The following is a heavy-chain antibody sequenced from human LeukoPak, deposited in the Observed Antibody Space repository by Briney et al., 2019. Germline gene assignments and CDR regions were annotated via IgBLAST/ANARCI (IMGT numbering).Heavy chain of an antibody. CDR1: GFTFSGSA. D-gene: IGHD3-22*01. CDR2: INQDGSVK. CDR3: ATSRDSSGVD. V-gene: IGHV3-7*01. J-gene: IGHJ4*02. Sequence: GGSLRLSCAASGFTFSGSAMHWVRQAPGKGLEWVGNINQDGSVKFYVDSGKGRFTISRDNAKSSLYLQMNSLRAEDTAVYYCATSRDSSGVDWGQGNLVTVSS.